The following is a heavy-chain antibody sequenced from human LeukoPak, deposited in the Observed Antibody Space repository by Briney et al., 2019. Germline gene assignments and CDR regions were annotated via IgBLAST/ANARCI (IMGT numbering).Heavy chain of an antibody. CDR3: ARASHLRYFDSCRFDP. Sequence: KSSETLSLTCTVSGGSISSYYWSWIRQPPGKGLEWIGYIYYSGSTNYNPSLKSRVTISVDTSKNQFSLKLSSVTAADTAVYYCARASHLRYFDSCRFDPWGQGTLVTVSS. D-gene: IGHD3-9*01. CDR2: IYYSGST. CDR1: GGSISSYY. J-gene: IGHJ5*02. V-gene: IGHV4-59*01.